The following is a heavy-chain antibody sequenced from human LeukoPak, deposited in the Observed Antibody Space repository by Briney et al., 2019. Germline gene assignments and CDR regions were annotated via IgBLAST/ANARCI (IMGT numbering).Heavy chain of an antibody. V-gene: IGHV1-2*02. CDR1: GYTFTGYY. Sequence: GASVKVSCKASGYTFTGYYVHWVRQAPGQGLEWMGWVNPNSGVINYAQKFQGRVTMTRDTSISTAYMELSSLRSDVTAAYYCARVGAYGSASYLVYWGQGSLVTVSS. CDR2: VNPNSGVI. D-gene: IGHD3-10*01. CDR3: ARVGAYGSASYLVY. J-gene: IGHJ4*02.